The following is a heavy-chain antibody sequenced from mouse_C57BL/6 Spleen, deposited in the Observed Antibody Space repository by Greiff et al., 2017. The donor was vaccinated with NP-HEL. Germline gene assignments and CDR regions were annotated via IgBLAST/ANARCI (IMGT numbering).Heavy chain of an antibody. Sequence: QVQLQQPGTELVKPGASVKLSCKASGYTFTSYWMHWVKQRPGQGLEWIGNINPSNGGTNYNEKFKSKATLTVDKSSSTAYMQLSSLTSEDSAVYYCARSDRTTVVARDYYAMDYWGQGTSVTVSS. D-gene: IGHD1-1*01. CDR2: INPSNGGT. CDR3: ARSDRTTVVARDYYAMDY. CDR1: GYTFTSYW. V-gene: IGHV1-53*01. J-gene: IGHJ4*01.